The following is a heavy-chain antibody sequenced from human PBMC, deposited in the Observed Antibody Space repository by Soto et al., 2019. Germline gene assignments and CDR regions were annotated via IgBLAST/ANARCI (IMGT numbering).Heavy chain of an antibody. D-gene: IGHD2-21*02. V-gene: IGHV3-23*01. CDR3: AKDQRGGNSPDDAFDI. CDR1: GFTFSSYA. J-gene: IGHJ3*02. Sequence: EVQLLESGGGLVQPGGSLRLSCAASGFTFSSYAMSWVRQAPGKGLEWVSAISGSGGSTYYADSVKGRFTISRDNSKNTLYLQMNRLRAEDTAVYYCAKDQRGGNSPDDAFDIWGQGTMVTVSS. CDR2: ISGSGGST.